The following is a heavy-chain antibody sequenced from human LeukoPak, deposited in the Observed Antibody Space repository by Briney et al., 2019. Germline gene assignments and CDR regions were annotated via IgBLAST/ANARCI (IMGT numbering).Heavy chain of an antibody. CDR2: IYTSGST. J-gene: IGHJ6*03. CDR1: GGSISSGSYY. V-gene: IGHV4-61*02. D-gene: IGHD4-17*01. Sequence: PSETLSLTCTVSGGSISSGSYYWSWIRQPAGKGLEWIGRIYTSGSTNYNPSLMSRVTISVDTSKNQFSLKLSSVTAADTAVYYCARDRRLDGDYGDYYYYYMDVWGKGTTVTISS. CDR3: ARDRRLDGDYGDYYYYYMDV.